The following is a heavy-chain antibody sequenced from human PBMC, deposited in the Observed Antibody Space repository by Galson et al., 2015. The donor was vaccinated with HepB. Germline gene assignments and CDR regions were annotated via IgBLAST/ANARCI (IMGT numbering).Heavy chain of an antibody. CDR2: INTNTGNP. CDR3: ARDPGYCSGGSCYSRRLYYFDY. CDR1: GYTFTPYA. J-gene: IGHJ4*02. Sequence: SVKVSCKASGYTFTPYAMNWVRQAPGQGLEWMGWINTNTGNPTYAQGFTGRFVFSLDTSVSTAYLQISSLKAEDTAVYYCARDPGYCSGGSCYSRRLYYFDYWGQGTLVTVSS. D-gene: IGHD2-15*01. V-gene: IGHV7-4-1*02.